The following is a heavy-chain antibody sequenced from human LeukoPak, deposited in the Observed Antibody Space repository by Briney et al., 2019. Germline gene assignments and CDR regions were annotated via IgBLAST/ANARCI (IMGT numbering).Heavy chain of an antibody. CDR3: ARDLGYTIAAAGNDAFDI. CDR1: GGSISSSNW. J-gene: IGHJ3*02. CDR2: IYHSGST. V-gene: IGHV4-4*02. Sequence: SGTLPLTCAVSGGSISSSNWWSWVRQPPGKGLEWIGEIYHSGSTNYNPSLKSRVTISVDKSKNQFSLKLSSVTAADTAVYYCARDLGYTIAAAGNDAFDIWGQGTMVTVSS. D-gene: IGHD6-13*01.